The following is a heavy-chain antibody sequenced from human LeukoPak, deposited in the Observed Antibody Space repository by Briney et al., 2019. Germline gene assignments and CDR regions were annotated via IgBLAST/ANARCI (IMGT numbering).Heavy chain of an antibody. Sequence: GGSLRLSCAASGFRFTNYWMSWVRQAPGKGLEWVANIKQDGSEKDYVDSMKGRFTISRDNAKKSLFLQMNSLRAEDTAVYYCARHCSSTTCYYSTGFYYGIDVWGQGTTVTVSS. CDR3: ARHCSSTTCYYSTGFYYGIDV. CDR1: GFRFTNYW. V-gene: IGHV3-7*01. CDR2: IKQDGSEK. D-gene: IGHD2-2*01. J-gene: IGHJ6*02.